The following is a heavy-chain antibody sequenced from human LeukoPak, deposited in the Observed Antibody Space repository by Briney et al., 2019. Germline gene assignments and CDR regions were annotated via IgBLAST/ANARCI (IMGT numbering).Heavy chain of an antibody. Sequence: SETLSLTCAVYGGSFSGYYWSWIRRPPGKGLEWIGEINRSGSTNYNPSLKSRVTISVDTSKNQFSLKLSSVTAADTAVYYCARGKGELSRKTKHQKINWFDPWGQGTLVTASS. J-gene: IGHJ5*02. V-gene: IGHV4-34*01. CDR2: INRSGST. CDR1: GGSFSGYY. CDR3: ARGKGELSRKTKHQKINWFDP. D-gene: IGHD3-16*02.